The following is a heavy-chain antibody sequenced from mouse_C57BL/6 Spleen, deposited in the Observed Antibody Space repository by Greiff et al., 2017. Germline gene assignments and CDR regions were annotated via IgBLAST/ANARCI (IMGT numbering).Heavy chain of an antibody. CDR3: AALTTVDV. J-gene: IGHJ1*03. CDR1: GYTFTDSN. Sequence: VQLKESGPELVKPGASVKIPCKASGYTFTDSNMDWVKQSHGKSLEWIGDINPNNGGTIYNQKFKGKATLTVDKSASTAYMELRSLTSEDTAVYYCAALTTVDVWGTGTTVTVSS. V-gene: IGHV1-18*01. CDR2: INPNNGGT. D-gene: IGHD1-1*01.